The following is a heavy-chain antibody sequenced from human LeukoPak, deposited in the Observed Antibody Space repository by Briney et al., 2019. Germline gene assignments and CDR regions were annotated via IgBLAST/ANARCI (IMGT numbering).Heavy chain of an antibody. J-gene: IGHJ4*02. Sequence: SEALSLTCTVSGYSISSGYYWGWIRQPPGKGLEWIGSIYHSGSTYYNPSLKSRVTISVDTSKNQFSLKLSSVTAADTAVYYCAATDTAMVLGLERYWGQGTLVTVSS. CDR3: AATDTAMVLGLERY. CDR2: IYHSGST. V-gene: IGHV4-38-2*02. CDR1: GYSISSGYY. D-gene: IGHD5-18*01.